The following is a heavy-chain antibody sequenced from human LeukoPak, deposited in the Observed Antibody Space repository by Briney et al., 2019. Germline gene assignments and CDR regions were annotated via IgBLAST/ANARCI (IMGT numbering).Heavy chain of an antibody. CDR3: AKDRASSWSLDY. D-gene: IGHD6-13*01. CDR2: ISYDANTK. Sequence: GRSLRLSCAASGFTFSSDGMHWVRQAPGKGLEXXTFISYDANTKYYSDSVRGRFTVSRDNSKNTMYLQMNSLRPEDTAMYYCAKDRASSWSLDYWGQGNLVTVSS. J-gene: IGHJ4*02. V-gene: IGHV3-30*18. CDR1: GFTFSSDG.